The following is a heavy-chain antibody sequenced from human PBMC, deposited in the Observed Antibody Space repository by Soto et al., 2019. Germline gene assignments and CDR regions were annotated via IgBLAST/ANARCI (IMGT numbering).Heavy chain of an antibody. CDR3: AKKVNSGPGSQYFDY. CDR2: FRSGGDDGTT. J-gene: IGHJ4*02. D-gene: IGHD3-10*01. Sequence: GGSLRLSCVASGFTFSSYSMSWVRQAPGKGLEWVSGFRSGGDDGTTYYADSVKGRFTISRDNSKNTLFLQMNSLRAEDTAIYYCAKKVNSGPGSQYFDYWGQGALVTVSS. V-gene: IGHV3-23*01. CDR1: GFTFSSYS.